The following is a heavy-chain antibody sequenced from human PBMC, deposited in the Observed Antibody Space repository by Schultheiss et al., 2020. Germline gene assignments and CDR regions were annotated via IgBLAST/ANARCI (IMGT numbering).Heavy chain of an antibody. CDR3: ARGGWYCGGDCYSSLDY. CDR2: IYTSGST. J-gene: IGHJ4*02. D-gene: IGHD2-21*01. V-gene: IGHV4-61*02. Sequence: SETLSLTCTVSGDSISSTSYYWGWIRQPAGKGLEWIGRIYTSGSTNYNPSLKSRVTISVDTSKNQFSLKLSSVTAADTAVYYCARGGWYCGGDCYSSLDYWGQGTLVTVSS. CDR1: GDSISSTSYY.